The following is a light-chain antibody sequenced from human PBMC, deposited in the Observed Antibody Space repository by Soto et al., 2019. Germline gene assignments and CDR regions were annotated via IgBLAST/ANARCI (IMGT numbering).Light chain of an antibody. J-gene: IGKJ1*01. CDR2: DAS. CDR3: QKYNSYLWT. Sequence: DIQMTKSTTTLPASVGDRVTSTCRASQSISNWLAWYQQKPGKAPKLLIYDASSLESGVPSRFSGSGSGTEFTPTISSLQPDDFATYYCQKYNSYLWTFGQGTKVDI. V-gene: IGKV1-5*01. CDR1: QSISNW.